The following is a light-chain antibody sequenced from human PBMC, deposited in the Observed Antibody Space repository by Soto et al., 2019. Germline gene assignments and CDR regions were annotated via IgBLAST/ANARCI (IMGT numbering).Light chain of an antibody. Sequence: EIVLTQSPGTLSLSPGERATLSCRASQSVSSTYLAWYQQKPGQAPRLLIYGASNKGTGIPDRFSGSGSGTDFTLTISRLEPEDFGVYYCQQYGGSRWTFGQGTRVDI. CDR3: QQYGGSRWT. CDR2: GAS. J-gene: IGKJ1*01. V-gene: IGKV3-20*01. CDR1: QSVSSTY.